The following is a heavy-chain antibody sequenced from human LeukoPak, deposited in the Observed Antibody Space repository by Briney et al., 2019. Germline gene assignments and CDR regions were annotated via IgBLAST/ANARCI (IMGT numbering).Heavy chain of an antibody. V-gene: IGHV4-59*01. CDR3: AREKDTGSNHAKIRYDI. Sequence: SETLSLTCTVSGGSISDYYWSWGRQPRGKGLEWIGWIFGSGSAKYNPSLKRRLTISVDKSKNQFSLKLTSATAADTAVYYCAREKDTGSNHAKIRYDIWGKGQWSPSLQ. J-gene: IGHJ3*02. CDR1: GGSISDYY. CDR2: IFGSGSA. D-gene: IGHD1-26*01.